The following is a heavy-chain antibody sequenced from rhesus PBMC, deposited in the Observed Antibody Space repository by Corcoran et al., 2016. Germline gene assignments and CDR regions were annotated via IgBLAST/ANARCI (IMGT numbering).Heavy chain of an antibody. CDR2: ISSGGSN. CDR3: ARRANWNYFGY. Sequence: QVQLQESGPGLVKPSETLSLTCAVSGYSISSGYYWGWCRQPPGKGLECIGHISSGGSNCRNPSLKSRFTRSVDTSKNQFSLKLSSVTAADTAVYYCARRANWNYFGYWGQGVLVTVSS. V-gene: IGHV4S14*01. J-gene: IGHJ4*01. CDR1: GYSISSGYY. D-gene: IGHD1-26*01.